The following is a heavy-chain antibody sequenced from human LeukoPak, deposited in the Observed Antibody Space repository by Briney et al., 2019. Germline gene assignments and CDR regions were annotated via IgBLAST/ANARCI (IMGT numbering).Heavy chain of an antibody. Sequence: GGSLRLSCAASGFTVSSNYMSWVRQAPGKGLEWVSVMYSGGNTNYADSVRGRFTISRDNAKNTLYLQMNSLRAEDTAVYYCARAILTPGGATVTRYFDYWGQGTLVTVSS. CDR3: ARAILTPGGATVTRYFDY. D-gene: IGHD4-17*01. V-gene: IGHV3-53*01. CDR2: MYSGGNT. J-gene: IGHJ4*02. CDR1: GFTVSSNY.